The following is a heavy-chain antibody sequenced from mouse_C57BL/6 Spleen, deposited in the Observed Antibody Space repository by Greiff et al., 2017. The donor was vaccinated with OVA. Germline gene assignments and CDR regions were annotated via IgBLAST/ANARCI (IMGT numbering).Heavy chain of an antibody. Sequence: EVQLQQSGAELVRPGASVKLSCTASGFNIKDDYMHWVKQRPEQGLEWIGWIDPENGDTEYAPKFQGKATITADTSSNTAYLQLSSLTSEDTAVYYCAREGSYWGMDYWGQGTSVTVSS. CDR3: AREGSYWGMDY. J-gene: IGHJ4*01. CDR1: GFNIKDDY. V-gene: IGHV14-4*01. D-gene: IGHD2-10*01. CDR2: IDPENGDT.